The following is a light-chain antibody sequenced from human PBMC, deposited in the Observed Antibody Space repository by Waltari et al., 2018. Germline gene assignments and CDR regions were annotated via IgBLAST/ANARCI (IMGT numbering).Light chain of an antibody. J-gene: IGKJ3*01. CDR1: QDISNY. V-gene: IGKV1-33*01. CDR2: DAS. Sequence: DIQMTQSPSSLSASVGDRVTITCQARQDISNYLNWYQQKPGKAPQLLIYDASNLETGVPSRFSGSGSGTDFTFTISSLQAEDIATYYCQQYDNLPFTFGPGTKVDIK. CDR3: QQYDNLPFT.